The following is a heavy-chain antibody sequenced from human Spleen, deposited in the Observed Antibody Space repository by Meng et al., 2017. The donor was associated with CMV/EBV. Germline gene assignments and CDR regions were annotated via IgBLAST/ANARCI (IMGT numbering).Heavy chain of an antibody. CDR2: INTNTGNP. CDR3: ASGLVGVTEPYY. Sequence: QVQLVQSGSELKKPGASVKVSCKASGYTFTTYPMNWVRQAPGQGLEWMGWINTNTGNPTYAPGFTGWFVFSLDPSVSTAYLQISSLKAEDTAMYYCASGLVGVTEPYYWGQGTLVTVSS. D-gene: IGHD1-26*01. V-gene: IGHV7-4-1*02. J-gene: IGHJ4*02. CDR1: GYTFTTYP.